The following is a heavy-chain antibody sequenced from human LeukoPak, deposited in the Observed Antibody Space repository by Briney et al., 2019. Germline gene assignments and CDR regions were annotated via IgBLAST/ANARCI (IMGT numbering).Heavy chain of an antibody. J-gene: IGHJ4*02. D-gene: IGHD6-13*01. CDR1: GYTFTNYD. V-gene: IGHV1-8*01. Sequence: ASVKVSCKASGYTFTNYDINWVRQATGQGLEWMGWLNPNSGNTGYAQKFQGRVTMTRNISVNTAYMELTSLRSDDTAVYYCARGQGSHGQQLGDYWGQGDLVTVSS. CDR2: LNPNSGNT. CDR3: ARGQGSHGQQLGDY.